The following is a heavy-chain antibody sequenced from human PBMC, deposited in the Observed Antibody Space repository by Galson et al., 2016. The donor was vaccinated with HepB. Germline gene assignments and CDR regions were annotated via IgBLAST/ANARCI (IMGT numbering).Heavy chain of an antibody. CDR2: ISTSSSYI. V-gene: IGHV3-21*01. J-gene: IGHJ3*02. CDR3: ARTFPRAGAFDI. D-gene: IGHD3-16*01. Sequence: SLRLSCAASGFTFSISSMTWVRQAPGKGLEWVSSISTSSSYIYYADSVKGRFTISRDNAKNSLYLQMNSLRAEDTAVYYCARTFPRAGAFDIWGQGTMVTVSS. CDR1: GFTFSISS.